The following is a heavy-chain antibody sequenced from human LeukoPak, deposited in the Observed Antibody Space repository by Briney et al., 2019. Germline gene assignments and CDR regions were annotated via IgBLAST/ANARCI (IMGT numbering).Heavy chain of an antibody. V-gene: IGHV1-2*06. J-gene: IGHJ4*02. Sequence: ASVKVSCKASGGTFSSYAISWVRQAPGQGLEWMGRINPNSGGTNYAQKFQGRVTMTGDTSISTAYMELSGLRSDDTAVYYCASTPLQSSSSLFDYWGQGTLVTVSS. CDR3: ASTPLQSSSSLFDY. CDR2: INPNSGGT. CDR1: GGTFSSYA. D-gene: IGHD6-6*01.